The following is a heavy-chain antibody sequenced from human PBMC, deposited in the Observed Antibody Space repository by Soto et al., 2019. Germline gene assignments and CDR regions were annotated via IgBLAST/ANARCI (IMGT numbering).Heavy chain of an antibody. Sequence: SETLSLTCAVSGYSISSGYYWGLIRQPPGKGLEWIGSIYHSGSTYHNPSLKSRVTISVDTSKNQFSLKLSSVTAEDTAVYYCASNGDRLGAFDIWGQGTMVTVSS. J-gene: IGHJ3*02. D-gene: IGHD2-21*02. CDR2: IYHSGST. CDR1: GYSISSGYY. V-gene: IGHV4-38-2*01. CDR3: ASNGDRLGAFDI.